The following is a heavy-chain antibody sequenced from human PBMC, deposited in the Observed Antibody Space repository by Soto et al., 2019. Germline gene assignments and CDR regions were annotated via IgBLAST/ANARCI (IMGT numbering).Heavy chain of an antibody. CDR2: ISSSSSYI. D-gene: IGHD1-26*01. CDR1: GFTFSSYS. V-gene: IGHV3-21*01. J-gene: IGHJ6*02. Sequence: GGSLRLSCAASGFTFSSYSMNWVRQAPGKGLEWVSSISSSSSYIYYADSVKGRFTISRDNAKNSLYLQMNSLRAEDTAVYYCAKEGGSYYYGMDVWGQGTTVTVS. CDR3: AKEGGSYYYGMDV.